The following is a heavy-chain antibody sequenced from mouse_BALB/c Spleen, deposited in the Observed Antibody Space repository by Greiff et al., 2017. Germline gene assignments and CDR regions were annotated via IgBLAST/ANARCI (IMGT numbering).Heavy chain of an antibody. V-gene: IGHV5-6-3*01. J-gene: IGHJ2*01. CDR2: INSNGGST. Sequence: EVQLVESGGGLVQPGGSLKLSCAASGFTFSSYGMSWVRQTPDKRLELVATINSNGGSTYYPDSVKGRFTISRDNAKNTLYLQMSSLKSEDTAMYYCARCYGNYEYYFDYWGEGTTLTVSS. CDR3: ARCYGNYEYYFDY. CDR1: GFTFSSYG. D-gene: IGHD2-1*01.